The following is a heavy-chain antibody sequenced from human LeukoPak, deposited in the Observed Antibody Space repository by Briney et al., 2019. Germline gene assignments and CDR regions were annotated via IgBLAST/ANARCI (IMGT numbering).Heavy chain of an antibody. D-gene: IGHD4-17*01. V-gene: IGHV1-18*01. CDR2: ISAYNGIT. J-gene: IGHJ5*02. Sequence: ASVTVSCKASGYTFTSYGISWVRQAPGQGLEWMGWISAYNGITNYAQKLQGRVTMTTDTSTSTAYMELRSLRSDDTAVYYCARVRLATVTTGWFDPWGQGTLVTVSS. CDR1: GYTFTSYG. CDR3: ARVRLATVTTGWFDP.